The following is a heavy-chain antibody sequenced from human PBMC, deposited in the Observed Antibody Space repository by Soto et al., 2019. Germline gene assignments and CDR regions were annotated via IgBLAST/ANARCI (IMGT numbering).Heavy chain of an antibody. V-gene: IGHV1-3*01. CDR3: AGSIAVAGYFDY. J-gene: IGHJ4*02. CDR2: INAGNGNT. CDR1: GYTLTSYA. D-gene: IGHD6-19*01. Sequence: QVQLVQSGAEVKKPGASVKVSCKASGYTLTSYAMHWVRQAPGQRIEWMGWINAGNGNTKYSQKFQGRVTITRDTSASTAYMELSSLRSEDTAVYYCAGSIAVAGYFDYWGQGTLVTVSS.